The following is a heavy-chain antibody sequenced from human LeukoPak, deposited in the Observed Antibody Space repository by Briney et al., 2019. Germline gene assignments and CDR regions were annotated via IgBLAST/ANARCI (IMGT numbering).Heavy chain of an antibody. D-gene: IGHD3-3*01. V-gene: IGHV4-59*08. CDR2: IYHSGST. J-gene: IGHJ4*02. CDR1: GGSISSYY. CDR3: ARQEYDFWSGYYIDYFDY. Sequence: TSETLSLTCTVSGGSISSYYWSWLRQPPGKGLEWLGSIYHSGSTYYNPSLKSRVTISVDTSKNQFSLKLSSVTAADTAVYYCARQEYDFWSGYYIDYFDYWGQGTLVTVSS.